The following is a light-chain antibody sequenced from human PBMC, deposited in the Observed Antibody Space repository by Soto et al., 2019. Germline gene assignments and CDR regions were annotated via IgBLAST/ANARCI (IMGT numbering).Light chain of an antibody. CDR2: EVS. CDR3: TSYTSTIPYV. V-gene: IGLV2-14*01. CDR1: SSDVGAYNY. J-gene: IGLJ1*01. Sequence: QSVLTQPASVSGPPGQSITISCTGTSSDVGAYNYVSWYQQHPGKAPKLMIYEVSDRPSGVSPRFSGSKSGNTASLTISGLQVEDEADYFCTSYTSTIPYVFGSGTKVTVL.